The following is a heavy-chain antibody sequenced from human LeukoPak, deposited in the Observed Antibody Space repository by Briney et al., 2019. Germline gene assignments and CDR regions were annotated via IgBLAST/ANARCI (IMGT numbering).Heavy chain of an antibody. CDR3: AKVDRVQLWSSMGAFDI. CDR1: GFTFSSYA. Sequence: GGSLRLSCAASGFTFSSYAMSWVRQAPGKGLEWVSAISGSGGSTYYADSVKGRFTISRDNSKNTLYLQMNSLRAEDTAVYYCAKVDRVQLWSSMGAFDIWGQGTMVTVSS. V-gene: IGHV3-23*01. CDR2: ISGSGGST. D-gene: IGHD5-18*01. J-gene: IGHJ3*02.